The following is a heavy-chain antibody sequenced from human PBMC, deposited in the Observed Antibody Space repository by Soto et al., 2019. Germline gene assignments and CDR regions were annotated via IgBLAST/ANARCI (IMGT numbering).Heavy chain of an antibody. V-gene: IGHV4-59*08. CDR3: ARHLTYYDFWSGYYPRGEPANYYYYMDV. CDR1: GGSISSYY. J-gene: IGHJ6*03. D-gene: IGHD3-3*01. Sequence: PSDTLSLTWTVSGGSISSYYWSWIRQPPGKGLEWIGYIYYSGSTNYNPSLKSRVTISVDTSKNQFSLKLSSVTAADTAVYYCARHLTYYDFWSGYYPRGEPANYYYYMDVWGKGTTVTVSS. CDR2: IYYSGST.